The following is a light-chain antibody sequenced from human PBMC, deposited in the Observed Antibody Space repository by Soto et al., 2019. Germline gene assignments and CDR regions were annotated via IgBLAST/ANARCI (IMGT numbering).Light chain of an antibody. J-gene: IGKJ1*01. CDR3: QQSFSSPQT. CDR1: QSIRGF. CDR2: TTF. V-gene: IGKV1-39*01. Sequence: DIQMTQSPSSLSASVGDRVTITCRASQSIRGFLNWYQQKLGKAPKLLIYTTFNLQSGVPSRFXXXXXXTDXXXXXXXXXXXXFXTYYCQQSFSSPQTFGQGTKVEIK.